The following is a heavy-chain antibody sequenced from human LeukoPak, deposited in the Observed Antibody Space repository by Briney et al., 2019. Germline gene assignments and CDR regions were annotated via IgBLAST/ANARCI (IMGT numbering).Heavy chain of an antibody. J-gene: IGHJ4*02. CDR3: ARGIESYGDYGY. CDR1: GGSISSYY. V-gene: IGHV4-59*01. Sequence: SETLSLTCTVSGGSISSYYWSWLRQPPGKGLEWIGYIYYSGSTNYNPSLKSRVTISVDTSKNQFSLKLSSVTAADTAIYYCARGIESYGDYGYWGQGILVTVSS. D-gene: IGHD4-17*01. CDR2: IYYSGST.